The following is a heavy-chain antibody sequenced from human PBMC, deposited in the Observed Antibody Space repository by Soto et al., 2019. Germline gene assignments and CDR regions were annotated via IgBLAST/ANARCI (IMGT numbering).Heavy chain of an antibody. CDR3: ARLLMRNYFDY. Sequence: PGGSLRLSCAASGFTVSSNYMSWVRQAPGKGLEWVSVIYSGGSTYYADSVKGRFTISRDNSKNTLYPQMNSLRAEDTAVYYCARLLMRNYFDYWGQGTLVTVSS. CDR2: IYSGGST. CDR1: GFTVSSNY. D-gene: IGHD2-8*01. J-gene: IGHJ4*02. V-gene: IGHV3-53*01.